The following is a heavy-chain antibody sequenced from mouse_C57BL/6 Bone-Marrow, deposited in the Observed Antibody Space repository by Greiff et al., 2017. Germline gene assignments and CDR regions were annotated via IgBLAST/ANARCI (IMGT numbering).Heavy chain of an antibody. CDR1: GYTFTDYN. V-gene: IGHV1-18*01. CDR2: INPNNGGT. CDR3: ARKPEWYFDV. J-gene: IGHJ1*03. Sequence: EVQLQQSGPELVKPGASVKIPCKASGYTFTDYNMDWVKQSHGKSLEWIGDINPNNGGTIYNQKFKGKATLTVAKSSSTAYMELRSLTSEDTAVYYCARKPEWYFDVWGTGTTVTVSS. D-gene: IGHD6-1*01.